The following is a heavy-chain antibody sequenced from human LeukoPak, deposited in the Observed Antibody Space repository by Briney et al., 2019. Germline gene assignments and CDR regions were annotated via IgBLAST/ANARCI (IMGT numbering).Heavy chain of an antibody. Sequence: GGSLRLSCTASGFMFGSYAMNWVRQAPGKGLEWVSALSGSGSSTDYADSVKGRFTSSRDNSKSTLYLQMNSLRVEDTAVYYCATAPTLHHAFGLWGQGAMVTVSS. CDR2: LSGSGSST. V-gene: IGHV3-23*01. D-gene: IGHD3-16*01. CDR3: ATAPTLHHAFGL. CDR1: GFMFGSYA. J-gene: IGHJ3*01.